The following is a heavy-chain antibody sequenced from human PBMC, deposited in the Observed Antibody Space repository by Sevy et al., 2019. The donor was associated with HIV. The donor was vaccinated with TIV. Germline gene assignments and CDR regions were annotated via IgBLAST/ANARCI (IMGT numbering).Heavy chain of an antibody. CDR1: GFSFSHYS. CDR2: ISYNSNFI. D-gene: IGHD3-10*01. V-gene: IGHV3-21*06. Sequence: GGSLRLSCTVTGFTFSGFSFSHYSMNWVRQAPGRGLEWVSSISYNSNFIFYADPVKGRFTRSRDDAKNSLFLLMDRLKADDSAMYYWAFTNAGDYYVSGAFNLWGRGTMVTVSS. CDR3: AFTNAGDYYVSGAFNL. J-gene: IGHJ3*01.